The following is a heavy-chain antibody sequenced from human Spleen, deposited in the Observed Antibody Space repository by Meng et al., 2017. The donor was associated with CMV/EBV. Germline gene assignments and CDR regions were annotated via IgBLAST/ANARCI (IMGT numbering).Heavy chain of an antibody. CDR3: ARGVRFLEWLYY. Sequence: GESLKISCAASGFTVSSNYMSWVRQAPGKGLEWVSVIYSGGSTYYADSVKGRFTISRDNSKNTLYLQMNSLRAEDTAVYYCARGVRFLEWLYYWGQERWSPSPQ. CDR2: IYSGGST. J-gene: IGHJ4*01. CDR1: GFTVSSNY. V-gene: IGHV3-66*02. D-gene: IGHD3-3*01.